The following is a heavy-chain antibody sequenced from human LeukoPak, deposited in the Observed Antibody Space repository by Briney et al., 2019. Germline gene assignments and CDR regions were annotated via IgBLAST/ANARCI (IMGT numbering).Heavy chain of an antibody. J-gene: IGHJ5*02. CDR1: GFAFSSYW. V-gene: IGHV3-7*01. D-gene: IGHD2-15*01. CDR2: IEPAGSAT. Sequence: PGGSLRLSCGASGFAFSSYWMTWLRQAPGKGLEFVANIEPAGSATYYADSVKGRFTISRDNTKNLLYLQMNSLTAEDSAVYHCGRFGYVSAVDPWGQEALVTVSS. CDR3: GRFGYVSAVDP.